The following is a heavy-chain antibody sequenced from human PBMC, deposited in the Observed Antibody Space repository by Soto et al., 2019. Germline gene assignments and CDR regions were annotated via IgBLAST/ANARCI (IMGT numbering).Heavy chain of an antibody. V-gene: IGHV4-34*01. CDR2: INHSGST. J-gene: IGHJ5*02. Sequence: QVQLQQWGAGLLKPSETLSLTCAVYGGSFSGYYWSWIRQPPGKGLEWIGEINHSGSTNYNPSLKSRVTIAVDTSKNQFSLKLSSVTAAHTAVYYCARGRVVVVAARHYNWFDPWGQGTLVTVSS. CDR1: GGSFSGYY. D-gene: IGHD2-15*01. CDR3: ARGRVVVVAARHYNWFDP.